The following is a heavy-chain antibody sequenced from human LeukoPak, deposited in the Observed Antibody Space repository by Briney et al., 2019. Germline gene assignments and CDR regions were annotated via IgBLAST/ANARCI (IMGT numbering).Heavy chain of an antibody. D-gene: IGHD2-15*01. CDR1: GYTFSGYY. CDR2: INPNSGGT. Sequence: VASVKVSCKASGYTFSGYYMHWVRQAPGQGLEWMGWINPNSGGTNYAQKFQGRVTMTRETSISTAYMELSRLRSDDTAVYYCARDRGYCSGGSCQNFDYWGQGTLATVSS. V-gene: IGHV1-2*02. J-gene: IGHJ4*02. CDR3: ARDRGYCSGGSCQNFDY.